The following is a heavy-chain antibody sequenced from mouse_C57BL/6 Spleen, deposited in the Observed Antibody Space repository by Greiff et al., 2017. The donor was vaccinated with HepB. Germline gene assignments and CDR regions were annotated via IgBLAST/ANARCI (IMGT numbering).Heavy chain of an antibody. J-gene: IGHJ4*01. CDR2: IDPSDSYT. CDR1: GYTFTSYW. CDR3: ATGGNYHYAMDY. D-gene: IGHD2-1*01. Sequence: QVQLKQPGAELVMPGASVKLSCKASGYTFTSYWMHWVKQRPGQGLEWIGEIDPSDSYTNYNQKFKGKSTLTVDKSSSTAYMQLSSLTSEDSAVYYCATGGNYHYAMDYWGQGTSVTVSS. V-gene: IGHV1-69*01.